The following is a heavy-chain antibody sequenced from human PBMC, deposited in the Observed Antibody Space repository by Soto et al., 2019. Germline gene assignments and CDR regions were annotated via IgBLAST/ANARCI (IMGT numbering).Heavy chain of an antibody. J-gene: IGHJ6*02. D-gene: IGHD2-2*01. CDR2: IYPADSDT. CDR1: GYSFNSYW. CDR3: ARLSQDIVVVPAAISRNYYGMDV. Sequence: PGESLKISCRGSGYSFNSYWIGWVRQMPGKGLEWMGIIYPADSDTRYSPSFQGQVTISADKSISTAYLQWSSLKASDTAMYYCARLSQDIVVVPAAISRNYYGMDVWGQGTLVTVSS. V-gene: IGHV5-51*01.